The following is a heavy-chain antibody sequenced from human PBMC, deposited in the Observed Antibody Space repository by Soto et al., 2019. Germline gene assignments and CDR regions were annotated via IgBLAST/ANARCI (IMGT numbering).Heavy chain of an antibody. V-gene: IGHV4-31*03. J-gene: IGHJ5*02. CDR3: ARVSATGTRWFDP. CDR2: ISYRGTP. CDR1: GGSFSSGAYY. D-gene: IGHD6-13*01. Sequence: QVQLQESGPGLVKPSQNQSLTCTVSGGSFSSGAYYWSWVRRHPGMGLEWIGYISYRGTPYYNPSLKSRLTISVDASKNQFSLRLSSVTAADTAVYYCARVSATGTRWFDPWGQGTLVTVSS.